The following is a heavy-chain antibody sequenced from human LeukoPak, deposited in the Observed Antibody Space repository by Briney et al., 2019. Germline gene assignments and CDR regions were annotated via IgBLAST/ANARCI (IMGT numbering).Heavy chain of an antibody. V-gene: IGHV3-23*01. D-gene: IGHD3-10*01. CDR2: ISGSGGST. CDR3: ARGPKILWFGEFRNSWFDP. Sequence: PGGSLRLSCVASGFTFSSYAMSWVRQAPGKGLEWVSAISGSGGSTYYADSMKGRFTISRDNSKSTLYLQMNSLRAEDTAVYYCARGPKILWFGEFRNSWFDPWGQGTLVTVSS. CDR1: GFTFSSYA. J-gene: IGHJ5*02.